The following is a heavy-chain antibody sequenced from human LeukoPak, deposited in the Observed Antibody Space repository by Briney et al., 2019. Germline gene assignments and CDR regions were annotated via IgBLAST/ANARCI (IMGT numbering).Heavy chain of an antibody. Sequence: PGGSLRLSCAASGFTFSSYAMNWVRQAPGKGLEWVSYISSSGSTIYYADSVKGGFTISRDNAKNSLYLQMNSLRAEDTAVYYCAELGITMIGGVWGKGTTVTISS. J-gene: IGHJ6*04. CDR1: GFTFSSYA. D-gene: IGHD3-10*02. CDR3: AELGITMIGGV. CDR2: ISSSGSTI. V-gene: IGHV3-48*03.